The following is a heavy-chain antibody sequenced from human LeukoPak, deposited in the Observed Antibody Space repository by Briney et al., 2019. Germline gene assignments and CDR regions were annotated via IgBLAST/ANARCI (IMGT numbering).Heavy chain of an antibody. V-gene: IGHV5-51*01. Sequence: GESLKISCKGSGYSFTSYWIGWVRQMPGKGLEWMGIIYPGDSDTRYSPSFQGQVTISADKSISTAYLQWSSLKASDTAMYYCARLWYSSGWYVGYFDYWGRGTLVTVSS. CDR2: IYPGDSDT. CDR3: ARLWYSSGWYVGYFDY. D-gene: IGHD6-19*01. J-gene: IGHJ4*02. CDR1: GYSFTSYW.